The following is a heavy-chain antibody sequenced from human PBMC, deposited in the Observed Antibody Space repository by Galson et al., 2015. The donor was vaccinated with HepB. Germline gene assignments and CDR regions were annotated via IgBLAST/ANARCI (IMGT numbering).Heavy chain of an antibody. V-gene: IGHV3-9*01. J-gene: IGHJ4*02. CDR2: ISWNSASI. Sequence: SLRLSCAASGFTFDDYAMHWVRQAPGKGLEWVSGISWNSASIDYADSVKGRFTISRDNAKNSLYLQMNSLRDEDTAVYYCARDPRLWFGERPPYYFDYWGQGTLVTVSS. CDR3: ARDPRLWFGERPPYYFDY. D-gene: IGHD3-10*01. CDR1: GFTFDDYA.